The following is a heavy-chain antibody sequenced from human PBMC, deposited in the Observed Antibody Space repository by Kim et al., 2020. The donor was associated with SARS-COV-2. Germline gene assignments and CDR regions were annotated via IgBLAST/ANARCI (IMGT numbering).Heavy chain of an antibody. CDR2: MYYRGSP. V-gene: IGHV4-39*01. J-gene: IGHJ3*02. CDR3: ARWRTAKVAFGM. D-gene: IGHD5-18*01. Sequence: SETLSLTCTVSGGSISINNYYWGWIRQPPGKGLEWIGSMYYRGSPYYNPSLKSRVTISVDTSKNQFSLKLSSMTAADTAVYYCARWRTAKVAFGMWGQGKMCTLSS. CDR1: GGSISINNYY.